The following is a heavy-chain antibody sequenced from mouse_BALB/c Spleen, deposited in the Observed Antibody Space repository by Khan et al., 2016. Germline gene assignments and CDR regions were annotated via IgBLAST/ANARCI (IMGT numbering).Heavy chain of an antibody. J-gene: IGHJ3*01. Sequence: LKQSGPELVKPGTLVKISCKAFGFTFTSYEINWVKQRPGQGLEWSGCIDPGDGTTKYYDRFKGKATLTANKSCRTAYMQLSSLASDTAAVYYCGSEFVYWGQGTLVTVSA. CDR2: IDPGDGTT. CDR3: GSEFVY. D-gene: IGHD1-1*02. V-gene: IGHV1S33*01. CDR1: GFTFTSYE.